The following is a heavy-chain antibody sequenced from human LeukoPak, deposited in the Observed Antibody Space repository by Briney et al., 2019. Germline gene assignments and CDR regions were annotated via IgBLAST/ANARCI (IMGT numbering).Heavy chain of an antibody. D-gene: IGHD2-2*01. Sequence: PGGSLRLSCAASGFTFSSYAMSWVRQAPGKGLEWVSAISGSGGSTYYADSVKGRFTISRDSSKNTLYLQMDSLRAEDTAVYYCAKDRTSSWSIVADAFDIWGRGAMVTVSS. CDR3: AKDRTSSWSIVADAFDI. CDR1: GFTFSSYA. CDR2: ISGSGGST. J-gene: IGHJ3*02. V-gene: IGHV3-23*01.